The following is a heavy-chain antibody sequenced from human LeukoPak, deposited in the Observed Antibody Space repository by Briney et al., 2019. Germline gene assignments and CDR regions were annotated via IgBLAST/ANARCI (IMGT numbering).Heavy chain of an antibody. CDR1: GFTVSSNY. V-gene: IGHV3-53*01. CDR3: ARGLVSMVRGDFPL. Sequence: GGSLRLTCAASGFTVSSNYMSWVRQAPGKGLEWVSVIYSEGSNSEYYADSVKGRFTISRDSSKSTVYFQMNSLRAEDTATYYCARGLVSMVRGDFPLWGQGTLVTVSS. D-gene: IGHD3-10*01. CDR2: IYSEGSNSE. J-gene: IGHJ4*02.